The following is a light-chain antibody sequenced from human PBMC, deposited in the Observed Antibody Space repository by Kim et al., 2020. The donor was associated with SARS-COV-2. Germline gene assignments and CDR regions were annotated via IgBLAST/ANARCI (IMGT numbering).Light chain of an antibody. V-gene: IGKV1D-8*02. CDR1: QNIARY. CDR2: AAY. Sequence: SASPGDKVTITCRLTQNIARYLAWFQQRPGKAPQLLIYAAYTLHTGAPSRFSGSGSGTDFTLTINPLQSEDSATYFCQQYFDVPYTFGQGTKLEI. CDR3: QQYFDVPYT. J-gene: IGKJ2*01.